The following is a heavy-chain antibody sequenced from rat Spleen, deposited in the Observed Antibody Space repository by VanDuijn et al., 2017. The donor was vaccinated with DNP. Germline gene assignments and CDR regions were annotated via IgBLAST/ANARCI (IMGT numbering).Heavy chain of an antibody. CDR2: ITSSGGST. CDR1: GFTFNKYL. V-gene: IGHV5-31*01. J-gene: IGHJ1*01. CDR3: ARGSGTYYWYFDF. D-gene: IGHD5-1*01. Sequence: EVQLVESGGDLVQPGRSLKLSCVASGFTFNKYLMTWIRQVPGKGLEWVAAITSSGGSTYYPDSVKGRFTISRDNAKNTLYLQMNSLRSEDTATYYCARGSGTYYWYFDFWGPGTMVTVSS.